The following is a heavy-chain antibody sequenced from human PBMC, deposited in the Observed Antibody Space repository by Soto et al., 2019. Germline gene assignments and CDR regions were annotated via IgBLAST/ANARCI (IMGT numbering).Heavy chain of an antibody. V-gene: IGHV1-18*04. CDR1: GYIFTTYS. J-gene: IGHJ4*02. Sequence: QVQLVQSGAEVKKPGASVKVSCKTSGYIFTTYSIAWVRQGPGQGLEWMGWINTYNGKTHYAQKFQGRVSVTAEPSTGTVYMELRSLTFDDTAVYYCARGPQTSDFWGQGTLVTVSS. CDR2: INTYNGKT. CDR3: ARGPQTSDF. D-gene: IGHD2-2*01.